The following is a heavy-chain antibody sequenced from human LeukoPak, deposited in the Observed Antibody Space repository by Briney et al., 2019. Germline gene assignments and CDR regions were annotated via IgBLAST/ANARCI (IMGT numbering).Heavy chain of an antibody. D-gene: IGHD3-16*02. CDR3: ARTITFGGVIANFDY. CDR1: GGSISSGGYY. V-gene: IGHV4-31*03. Sequence: SQTLSLTCTVSGGSISSGGYYWSWIRQHPGKGLEWIGYIYYSGSTYYNPSLKSRVTISVDTSKNQFSLKLSSVTAADTAVYYCARTITFGGVIANFDYWGQGTLVTVSS. CDR2: IYYSGST. J-gene: IGHJ4*02.